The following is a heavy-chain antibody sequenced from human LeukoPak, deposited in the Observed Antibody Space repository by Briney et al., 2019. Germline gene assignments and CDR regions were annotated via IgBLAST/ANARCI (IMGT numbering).Heavy chain of an antibody. CDR1: GFTFSSYA. CDR3: AKDLDSYYDSSGYVGY. J-gene: IGHJ4*02. D-gene: IGHD3-22*01. CDR2: ISDDGDA. Sequence: GGSLRLSCAASGFTFSSYAMTWVRQAPGKGLEWVSAISDDGDAKYADSVKGRFTVSRDNSKNTLYLQMNSLRAEDTAVYYCAKDLDSYYDSSGYVGYWGQGALVTVSS. V-gene: IGHV3-23*01.